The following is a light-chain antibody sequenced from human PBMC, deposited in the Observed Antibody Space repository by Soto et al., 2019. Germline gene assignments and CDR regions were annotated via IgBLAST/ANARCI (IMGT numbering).Light chain of an antibody. CDR2: GAS. V-gene: IGKV3-15*01. J-gene: IGKJ1*01. CDR3: QQYNNWPRGT. Sequence: EIVMTQSPATLSVSPGERATLSCRASQSVSSNLAWYQQNPGQAPRLLIYGASNRATGIPARFSGSESGTEFALTISSRQSEDFAVYYCQQYNNWPRGTFGQGTKVEFK. CDR1: QSVSSN.